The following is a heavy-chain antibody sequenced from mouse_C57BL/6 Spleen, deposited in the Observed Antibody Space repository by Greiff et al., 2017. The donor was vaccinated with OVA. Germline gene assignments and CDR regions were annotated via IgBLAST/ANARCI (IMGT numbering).Heavy chain of an antibody. Sequence: EVQVVESGEGLVKPGGSLKLSCAASGFTFSSYALSWVRQTPEKRLEWVAYISSGGDYIYYADTVKGRFTISRDNARNTLYLQMSSLKSEDTAMYYCTRQPFAITGAWFAYWGQGTLVTVSA. CDR2: ISSGGDYI. CDR3: TRQPFAITGAWFAY. CDR1: GFTFSSYA. J-gene: IGHJ3*01. D-gene: IGHD1-3*01. V-gene: IGHV5-9-1*02.